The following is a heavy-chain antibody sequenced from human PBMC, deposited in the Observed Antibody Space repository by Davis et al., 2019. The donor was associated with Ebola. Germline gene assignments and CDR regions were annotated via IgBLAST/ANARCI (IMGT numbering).Heavy chain of an antibody. CDR1: GGSISSSNYY. Sequence: MPSETLSLTCTVSGGSISSSNYYWGWIRQPPGKGLEWIGTIYYSGSTYYKPSLKSRVTISVDTSKNQFSLKLSSVTAADTAVYYCARLGDIVVVPAEVWGQGTTVTVSS. CDR3: ARLGDIVVVPAEV. D-gene: IGHD2-2*01. J-gene: IGHJ6*02. CDR2: IYYSGST. V-gene: IGHV4-39*01.